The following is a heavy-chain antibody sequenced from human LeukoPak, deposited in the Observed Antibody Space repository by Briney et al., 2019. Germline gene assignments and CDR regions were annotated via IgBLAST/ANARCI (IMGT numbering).Heavy chain of an antibody. CDR3: AKGGVPFSNSAAFDI. Sequence: GGSLRLSCAASEFSVGSNYMTWVRQAPGKGLEWVSLIYSGGSTYYADSVKGRFTISRDNSKNTLYLQMNSLRAEDTAVYYCAKGGVPFSNSAAFDIWGQGTMVTVSS. V-gene: IGHV3-53*01. CDR2: IYSGGST. J-gene: IGHJ3*02. CDR1: EFSVGSNY. D-gene: IGHD4-23*01.